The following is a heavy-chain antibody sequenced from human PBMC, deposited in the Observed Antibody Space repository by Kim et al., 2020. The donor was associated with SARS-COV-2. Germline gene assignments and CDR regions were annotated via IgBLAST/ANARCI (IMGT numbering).Heavy chain of an antibody. D-gene: IGHD3-16*01. Sequence: SETLSLTCTVSGGSISSGGYYWSWIRQHPGKGLEWIGYIYYSGSTYYNPSLKSRVTISVDTSKNQFSLKLSSVTAADTAVYYCARALEGGGYYYGMDVWGQGTTVTVSS. J-gene: IGHJ6*02. CDR3: ARALEGGGYYYGMDV. V-gene: IGHV4-31*03. CDR2: IYYSGST. CDR1: GGSISSGGYY.